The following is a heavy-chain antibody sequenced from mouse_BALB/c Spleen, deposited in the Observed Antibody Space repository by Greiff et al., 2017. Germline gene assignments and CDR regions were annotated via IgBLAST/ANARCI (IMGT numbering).Heavy chain of an antibody. Sequence: VKLMESGPGLVAPSQSLSITCTVSGFSLTSYGVHWVRQPPGKGLEWLGVIWAGGSTNYNSALMSRLSISKDNSKSQVFLKMNSLQTDDTAMYYCARDPDYHRVFAYWGQGTLVTVSA. CDR2: IWAGGST. D-gene: IGHD5-5*01. J-gene: IGHJ3*01. V-gene: IGHV2-9*02. CDR1: GFSLTSYG. CDR3: ARDPDYHRVFAY.